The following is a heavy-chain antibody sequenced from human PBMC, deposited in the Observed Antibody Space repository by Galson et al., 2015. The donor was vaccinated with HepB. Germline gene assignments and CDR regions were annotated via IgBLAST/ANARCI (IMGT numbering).Heavy chain of an antibody. CDR2: ISRDGSDT. J-gene: IGHJ5*02. D-gene: IGHD2-2*01. CDR1: GFTFSNHW. CDR3: AREPADAYNWFDP. Sequence: SLRLSCAASGFTFSNHWMHWVRQAPGKGLVWVSRISRDGSDTRYADSVKGRFTISRDDAKDTLYLQMNSLRAEDTAVYYCAREPADAYNWFDPWGQGTLVTVSS. V-gene: IGHV3-74*01.